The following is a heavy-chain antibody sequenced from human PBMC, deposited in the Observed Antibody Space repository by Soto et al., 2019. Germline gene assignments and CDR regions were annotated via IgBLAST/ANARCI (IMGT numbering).Heavy chain of an antibody. CDR3: ARGVYGSGSYYSY. CDR1: GYTFTSYY. V-gene: IGHV1-46*01. J-gene: IGHJ1*01. Sequence: QVQLVQSGAEVKKPGASLKVSCKESGYTFTSYYMHWVRQAPGQGLEWIGIINPSGGSTSYAQKFQCRVTMTRDTSTSTVYMELSSLRSEDTPVYYCARGVYGSGSYYSYWVQVTLVTVSS. CDR2: INPSGGST. D-gene: IGHD3-10*01.